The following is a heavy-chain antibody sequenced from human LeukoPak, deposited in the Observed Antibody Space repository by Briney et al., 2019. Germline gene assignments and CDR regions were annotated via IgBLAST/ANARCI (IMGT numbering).Heavy chain of an antibody. J-gene: IGHJ4*02. V-gene: IGHV4-38-2*02. D-gene: IGHD1-26*01. CDR1: GYSISSGYY. CDR2: IYHSGST. CDR3: ARVGGSYDKYYFDF. Sequence: PSETLSLTCTVSGYSISSGYYWGWIRQPPGKGLEWIGNIYHSGSTYYNPSLKSRVTISVDTSKNQFSLKERSVTAADTAVYYCARVGGSYDKYYFDFWGQGTLVTVSS.